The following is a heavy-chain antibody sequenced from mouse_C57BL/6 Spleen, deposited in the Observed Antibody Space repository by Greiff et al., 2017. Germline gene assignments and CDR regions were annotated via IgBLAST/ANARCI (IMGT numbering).Heavy chain of an antibody. CDR2: ILPGSGST. D-gene: IGHD1-1*01. CDR1: GYTFTGYW. CDR3: ARRSHYYGSSYWYFDV. J-gene: IGHJ1*03. Sequence: QVQLQQSGAELMQPGASVKLSCKATGYTFTGYWIEWVKQRPGHGLEWIGEILPGSGSTNYNEKFKGKATFTAATSSNTAYMQLSSLTTEDSAIYYCARRSHYYGSSYWYFDVWGTGTTVTVSS. V-gene: IGHV1-9*01.